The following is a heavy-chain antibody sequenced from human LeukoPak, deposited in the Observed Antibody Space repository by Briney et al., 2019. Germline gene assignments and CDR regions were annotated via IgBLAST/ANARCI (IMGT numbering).Heavy chain of an antibody. CDR2: IYSGGST. D-gene: IGHD3-3*01. V-gene: IGHV3-66*01. CDR1: GFTFSSYA. Sequence: SGGSLRLSCAASGFTFSSYAMSWVRQAPGKGLEWVSVIYSGGSTYYADSVKGRFTISRDNSKNTLYLQMNSLRAEDTAVYYCAGGPLLRFDYWGQGTLVTVSS. J-gene: IGHJ4*02. CDR3: AGGPLLRFDY.